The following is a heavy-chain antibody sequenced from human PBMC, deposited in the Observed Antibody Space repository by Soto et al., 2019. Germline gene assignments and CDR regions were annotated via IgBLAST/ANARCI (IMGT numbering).Heavy chain of an antibody. V-gene: IGHV3-30-3*01. CDR1: GFSFSSYA. J-gene: IGHJ4*02. D-gene: IGHD6-13*01. Sequence: GGSLRLSCAASGFSFSSYAMHWVRQAPGKGLEWVAVISYDGSNKYYADSVKGRFTISRDNSKNTLYLQMNSLRAEDTAVYYCARDTGEPGSSFSYYFDYWGQGTLVTVSS. CDR2: ISYDGSNK. CDR3: ARDTGEPGSSFSYYFDY.